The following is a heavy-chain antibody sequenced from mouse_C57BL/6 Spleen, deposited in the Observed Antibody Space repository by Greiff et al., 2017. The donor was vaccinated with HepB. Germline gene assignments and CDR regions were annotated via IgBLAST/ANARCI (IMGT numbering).Heavy chain of an antibody. CDR1: GYAFSSYW. Sequence: QVQLQQSGAELVKPGASVKISCKASGYAFSSYWMNWVKQRPGKGLEWIGQIYPGDGDTNYNGKFKGKATLTADKSSSTAYMQLSSLTSEDSAVYFCARDYGSSYSYWYFDVWGTGTTVTVSS. CDR2: IYPGDGDT. D-gene: IGHD1-1*01. J-gene: IGHJ1*03. CDR3: ARDYGSSYSYWYFDV. V-gene: IGHV1-80*01.